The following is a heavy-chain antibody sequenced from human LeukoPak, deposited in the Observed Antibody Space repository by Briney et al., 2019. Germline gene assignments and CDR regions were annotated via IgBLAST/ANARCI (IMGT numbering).Heavy chain of an antibody. J-gene: IGHJ6*03. V-gene: IGHV4-39*07. CDR1: GGSISSSSYY. D-gene: IGHD1-26*01. Sequence: SETLSLTCTVSGGSISSSSYYWGWIRQAPGKGLEWIGSFEYGGSTYYNPSLKSRVTISVDTSKNQFSLKLSSVTAADTAVYYCATLPLSGRYYYYYMDVWGKGTTVTVSS. CDR2: FEYGGST. CDR3: ATLPLSGRYYYYYMDV.